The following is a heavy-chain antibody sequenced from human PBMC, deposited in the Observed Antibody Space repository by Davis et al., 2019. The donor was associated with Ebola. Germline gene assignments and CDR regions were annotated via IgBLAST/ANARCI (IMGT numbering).Heavy chain of an antibody. J-gene: IGHJ4*02. CDR2: ISSDGGIT. CDR1: GFTFNKYW. V-gene: IGHV3-74*01. CDR3: AFASGFKFDY. Sequence: GESLKISCAASGFTFNKYWMHWVRQAPGKGLVYVSRISSDGGITSYADSVKGRFTISRDNAKSTLYVQMNSLRAEDTAVYYCAFASGFKFDYWGQGMLATVSS. D-gene: IGHD6-25*01.